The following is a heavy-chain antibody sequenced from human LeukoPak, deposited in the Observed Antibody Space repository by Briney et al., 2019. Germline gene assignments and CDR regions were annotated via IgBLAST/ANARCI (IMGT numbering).Heavy chain of an antibody. CDR1: GFTFISSA. CDR2: ISYEGSNK. V-gene: IGHV3-30*07. Sequence: PGGCLRLACGASGFTFISSAVHWVRQARGNGLGWVAVISYEGSNKYYADSVKGRFTISRDNSKNTLYLQMNNLQTADTAVYYSTSYLSGYDFPLDYWGQGTLVTVSS. D-gene: IGHD5-12*01. J-gene: IGHJ4*02. CDR3: TSYLSGYDFPLDY.